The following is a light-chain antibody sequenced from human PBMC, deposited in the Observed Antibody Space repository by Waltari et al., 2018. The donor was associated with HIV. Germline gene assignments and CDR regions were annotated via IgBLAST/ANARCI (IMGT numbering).Light chain of an antibody. Sequence: DIQMTQSPSSLSASVGDSVTITCRASQNISHYLNWYQQKPGKAPTALISTATTLQSGVPLRFRGSGSGTDFTLTITNLRPDDFANYFCQQSYSLPTFGPGTTVDIK. V-gene: IGKV1-39*01. J-gene: IGKJ3*01. CDR3: QQSYSLPT. CDR1: QNISHY. CDR2: TAT.